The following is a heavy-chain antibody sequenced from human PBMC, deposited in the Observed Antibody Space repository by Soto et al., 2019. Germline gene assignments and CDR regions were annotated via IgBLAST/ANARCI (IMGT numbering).Heavy chain of an antibody. CDR2: IYPGDSDT. J-gene: IGHJ4*02. CDR3: ARVAAAGSYFDY. Sequence: GESLKISCQGSGYRFTSYWIGWVRQMPGKGPEWMGIIYPGDSDTRYSPSFQGQVTISADKSTSTAYLQCSSPEASDTALYYCARVAAAGSYFDYWGQGTLVTVSS. D-gene: IGHD6-13*01. CDR1: GYRFTSYW. V-gene: IGHV5-51*01.